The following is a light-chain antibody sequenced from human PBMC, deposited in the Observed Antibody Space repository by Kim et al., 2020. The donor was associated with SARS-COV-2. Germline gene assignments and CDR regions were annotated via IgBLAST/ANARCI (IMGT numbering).Light chain of an antibody. CDR3: QQSYITPFT. Sequence: ATVGDRVTITCRTTQSISSHLNWYQQKPGRAPKLLISAASTLQGGVPSRFSGSGSETDFTLTVSSLQPEDFATYFCQQSYITPFTFGPGTKVDIK. J-gene: IGKJ3*01. CDR1: QSISSH. V-gene: IGKV1-39*01. CDR2: AAS.